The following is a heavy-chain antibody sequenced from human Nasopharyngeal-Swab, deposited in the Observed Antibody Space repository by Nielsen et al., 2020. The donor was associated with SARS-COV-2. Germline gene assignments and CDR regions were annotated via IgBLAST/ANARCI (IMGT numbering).Heavy chain of an antibody. CDR2: INPSGGST. CDR3: ARELWFGEEL. V-gene: IGHV1-46*01. J-gene: IGHJ4*02. D-gene: IGHD3-10*01. Sequence: GESLKISCKASGYTFTSYYMHWVRQAPGQGLEWMGIINPSGGSTSYAQKFQGRVTMTRDTSTSTVYMELSSLRSEDTAVNYCARELWFGEELWGQGTLVTFSS. CDR1: GYTFTSYY.